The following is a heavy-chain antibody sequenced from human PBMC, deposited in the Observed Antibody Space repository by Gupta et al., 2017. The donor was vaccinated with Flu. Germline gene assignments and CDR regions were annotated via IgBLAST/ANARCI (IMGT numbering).Heavy chain of an antibody. CDR1: GAPMTSGSYY. V-gene: IGHV4-61*02. J-gene: IGHJ5*02. CDR3: VRLHQPLFPSHARFGP. Sequence: QVQLKESGPRLLMPSQTLTLTFDVSGAPMTSGSYYWSWVRQPAGKGLEFIGRIYGTGDTNYNPSLKSRLTLSVDTSKNQFSLTLTSVTAADTAMYYCVRLHQPLFPSHARFGPWGQGVLVTVSS. CDR2: IYGTGDT.